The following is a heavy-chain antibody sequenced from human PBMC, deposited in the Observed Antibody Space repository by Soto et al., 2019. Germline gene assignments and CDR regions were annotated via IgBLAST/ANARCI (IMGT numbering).Heavy chain of an antibody. Sequence: ASVKVSCKASGYTFTSYYMHWVRQAPGQGLEWMGITNPSGGSTSYAQKFQGRVTMTRDTSTSTVYMELSSLRSEDTAVYYCARDKGGERGSSWSNWFDPWGQGTLVTVSS. CDR2: TNPSGGST. J-gene: IGHJ5*02. D-gene: IGHD6-13*01. CDR3: ARDKGGERGSSWSNWFDP. V-gene: IGHV1-46*01. CDR1: GYTFTSYY.